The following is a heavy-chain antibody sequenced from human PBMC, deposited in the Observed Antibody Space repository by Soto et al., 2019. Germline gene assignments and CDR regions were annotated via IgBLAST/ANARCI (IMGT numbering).Heavy chain of an antibody. CDR3: ARDGSGEHFDY. V-gene: IGHV3-21*01. Sequence: GALRLSCAASGFTFSSYSMNWVRQAPGKGLEWVSSISSSSSYIYYADSVKGRFTISRDNAKNSLYLQMNSLRAEDTAVYYCARDGSGEHFDYWGQGTLVTVSS. J-gene: IGHJ4*02. D-gene: IGHD3-10*01. CDR1: GFTFSSYS. CDR2: ISSSSSYI.